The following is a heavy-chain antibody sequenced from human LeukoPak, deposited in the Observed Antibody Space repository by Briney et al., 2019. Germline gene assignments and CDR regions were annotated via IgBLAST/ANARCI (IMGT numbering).Heavy chain of an antibody. CDR3: ASVGSGSSLLHY. Sequence: SETLSLTCTVSGGSISSGSYYWSWIRQPAGKGLEWIGRIYTSGSTNYNPPLKSRVTISVDTSKNQFSLKLCSVTAADTAVYYCASVGSGSSLLHYWAQGTLVTVSS. J-gene: IGHJ4*02. CDR1: GGSISSGSYY. V-gene: IGHV4-61*02. D-gene: IGHD3-10*01. CDR2: IYTSGST.